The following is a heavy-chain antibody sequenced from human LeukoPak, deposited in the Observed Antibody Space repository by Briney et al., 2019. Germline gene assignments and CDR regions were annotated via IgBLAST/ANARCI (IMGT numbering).Heavy chain of an antibody. CDR2: IYPGDSDT. Sequence: GESLKISCKGSGYSFTSYWIGWVRQMPGKGLEWMGFIYPGDSDTRYSPSFQGQVTISADKSISTAYLQWSSLKASDTAIYHCARPRDDFWSGYYWADAFDIWGQGTMVTVSS. D-gene: IGHD3-3*01. CDR3: ARPRDDFWSGYYWADAFDI. V-gene: IGHV5-51*01. J-gene: IGHJ3*02. CDR1: GYSFTSYW.